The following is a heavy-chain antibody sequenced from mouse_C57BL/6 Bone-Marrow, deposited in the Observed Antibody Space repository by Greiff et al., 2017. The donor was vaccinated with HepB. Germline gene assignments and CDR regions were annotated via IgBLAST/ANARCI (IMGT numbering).Heavy chain of an antibody. J-gene: IGHJ4*01. CDR1: GYTFTNYW. D-gene: IGHD1-1*01. V-gene: IGHV1-63*01. CDR3: ARVDYGSSYYYAMDY. CDR2: IYPGGGYT. Sequence: QLQQSGAELVRPGTSVKMSCKASGYTFTNYWIGWAKQRPGHGLEWIGDIYPGGGYTNYNEKFKGKATLTADKSSSTAYMQFSSLTSGDSAIYYCARVDYGSSYYYAMDYWGQGTSVTVSS.